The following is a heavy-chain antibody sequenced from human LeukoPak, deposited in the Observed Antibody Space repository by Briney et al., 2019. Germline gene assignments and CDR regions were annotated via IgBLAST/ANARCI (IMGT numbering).Heavy chain of an antibody. CDR1: GFTFSSYS. Sequence: GGSLRLSCAASGFTFSSYSMNWVRQAPEKGLEWVSSISSSSSYIYYADSVKGRFTISRDNAKNSLYLQMNSLRAEDTAVYYCARDRGDYGDYYFDYWGQGTLVTVSS. CDR2: ISSSSSYI. J-gene: IGHJ4*02. CDR3: ARDRGDYGDYYFDY. V-gene: IGHV3-21*01. D-gene: IGHD4-17*01.